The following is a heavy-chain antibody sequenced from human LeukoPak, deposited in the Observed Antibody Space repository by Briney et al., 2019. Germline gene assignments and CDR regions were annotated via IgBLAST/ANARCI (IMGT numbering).Heavy chain of an antibody. D-gene: IGHD3-3*01. CDR1: GFTFSNAW. J-gene: IGHJ4*02. CDR3: TTTITIFGVVIISGV. CDR2: IKSKTDGGTT. Sequence: GGSLRLSCAASGFTFSNAWMSWVRQAPGKGLEWVGRIKSKTDGGTTDYAAPVKGRFTISRDDSKNTLYLQMNSLKTEDTAVYYCTTTITIFGVVIISGVWGQGTLVTASS. V-gene: IGHV3-15*01.